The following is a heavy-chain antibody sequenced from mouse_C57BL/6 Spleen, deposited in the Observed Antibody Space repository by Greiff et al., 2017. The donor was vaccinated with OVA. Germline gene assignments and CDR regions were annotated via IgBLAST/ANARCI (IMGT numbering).Heavy chain of an antibody. CDR2: INPGSGGT. CDR1: GYAFTNYL. CDR3: ARGNYEGAMDY. D-gene: IGHD1-1*01. J-gene: IGHJ4*01. Sequence: LVESGAELVRPGTSVKVSCKASGYAFTNYLIEWVKQRPGQGLEWIGVINPGSGGTNYNEKFKGKATLTADKSSSTAYMQLSSLTSEDSAVYFCARGNYEGAMDYWGQGTSVTVSS. V-gene: IGHV1-54*01.